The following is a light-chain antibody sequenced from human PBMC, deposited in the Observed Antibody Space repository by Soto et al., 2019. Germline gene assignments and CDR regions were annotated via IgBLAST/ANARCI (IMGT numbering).Light chain of an antibody. CDR3: QQYNNWPRT. V-gene: IGKV3-15*01. CDR1: QSVSSY. CDR2: GAS. J-gene: IGKJ1*01. Sequence: EIVMTQSPATLSVSPGESATLSCRASQSVSSYLAWYQQKPGQAPRLLIYGASTRATGIPARFSGSGSGTEFILTISSLQSEDFAVYYCQQYNNWPRTFGQGTKVDI.